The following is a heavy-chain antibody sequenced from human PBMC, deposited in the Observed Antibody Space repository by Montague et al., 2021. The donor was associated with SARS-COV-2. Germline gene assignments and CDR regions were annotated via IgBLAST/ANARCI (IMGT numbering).Heavy chain of an antibody. CDR3: ASPEGYCTGGSCYYVY. J-gene: IGHJ4*02. Sequence: SETLSLTCSVSGGSISTYYWSWIRQSPGKGLEWIGYIYHSGSTNYNPSLKSRVTISIDTSKNQFSLKLSSVTAADTAVYYCASPEGYCTGGSCYYVYWGQGTLVTVSS. V-gene: IGHV4-59*01. CDR2: IYHSGST. CDR1: GGSISTYY. D-gene: IGHD2-15*01.